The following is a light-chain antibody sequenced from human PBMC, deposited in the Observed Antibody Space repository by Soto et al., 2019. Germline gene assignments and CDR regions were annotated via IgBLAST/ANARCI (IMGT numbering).Light chain of an antibody. Sequence: QSVLTQPPSVSGAPGQRDTISCTGSSSNIGAGYDVHWYQQLPGTAPKLLIYVNSNRPSGVPDRFSGSKSGTSASLAITGLQAEDEADYYCQSYDSSLSAHVVFGGGTKLTVL. CDR3: QSYDSSLSAHVV. CDR2: VNS. J-gene: IGLJ2*01. CDR1: SSNIGAGYD. V-gene: IGLV1-40*01.